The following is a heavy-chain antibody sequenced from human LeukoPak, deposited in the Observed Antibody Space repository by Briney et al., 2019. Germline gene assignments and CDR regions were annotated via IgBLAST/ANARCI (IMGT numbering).Heavy chain of an antibody. D-gene: IGHD5-18*01. CDR2: SNHSRST. V-gene: IGHV4-38-2*02. CDR3: ARTTEGGYTYDYFYYYYMDV. J-gene: IGHJ6*03. Sequence: SETLSLTCTVSGYSISSGYYWGWIRQPPGKGLGWIGVSNHSRSTNYNPSVKGRVTISVDTSKNQFSLKLSSVTASDTAVYYCARTTEGGYTYDYFYYYYMDVWGKGTTVTISS. CDR1: GYSISSGYY.